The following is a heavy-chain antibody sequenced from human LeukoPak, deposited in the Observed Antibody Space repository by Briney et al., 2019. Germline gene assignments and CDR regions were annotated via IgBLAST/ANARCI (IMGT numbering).Heavy chain of an antibody. Sequence: GGSLRLSCAASGFTFSSYSMNWVRQAPGKGLEWVSSISSSSSYIYYADSVKGRFTISRDNAKNSLYLQMNSLRAEDTAVYYCAREDYDSSGYYLYWGQGTLVTVSS. CDR1: GFTFSSYS. V-gene: IGHV3-21*01. CDR2: ISSSSSYI. CDR3: AREDYDSSGYYLY. J-gene: IGHJ4*02. D-gene: IGHD3-22*01.